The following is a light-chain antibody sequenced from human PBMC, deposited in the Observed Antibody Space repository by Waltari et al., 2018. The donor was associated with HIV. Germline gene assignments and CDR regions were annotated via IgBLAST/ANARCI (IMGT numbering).Light chain of an antibody. J-gene: IGLJ3*02. CDR2: NTN. CDR1: NSSIGTNT. Sequence: QSELTQPPSASGTPGQRVTISCSGSNSSIGTNTVNWYQHLPGTAPKLIIFNTNQRPSGVPDRFSGSKSGTSASLAISGLQSEDEADYFCAVWDDSLNGLWVFGGGTKVTVL. CDR3: AVWDDSLNGLWV. V-gene: IGLV1-44*01.